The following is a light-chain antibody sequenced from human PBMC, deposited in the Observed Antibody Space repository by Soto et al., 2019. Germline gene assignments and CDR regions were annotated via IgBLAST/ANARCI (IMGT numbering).Light chain of an antibody. CDR2: DAS. CDR1: HNIYNY. V-gene: IGKV1-33*01. J-gene: IGKJ4*01. Sequence: ILLTQAPSSLSASVLYRVTIAFQASHNIYNYLNWYQHRPGKAPKVLIFDASNLESGVPSRFTGSGSGTHFSLTINSLQPEDVATYYCQHYDNLPLTFGGGTKVDIK. CDR3: QHYDNLPLT.